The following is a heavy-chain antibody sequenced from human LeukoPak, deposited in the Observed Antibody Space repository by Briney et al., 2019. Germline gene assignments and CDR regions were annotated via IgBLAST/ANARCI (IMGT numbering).Heavy chain of an antibody. D-gene: IGHD5-12*01. J-gene: IGHJ4*02. CDR2: ISAYNGNT. CDR3: ARDLSGRLRFPTNFDY. V-gene: IGHV1-18*01. Sequence: ASVKVSCKASGYTFTSYGISWVRQAPGQGLEWMGWISAYNGNTNYAQKLQGRVTITTDTSTSTAYTELRSLRSDDTAVYYCARDLSGRLRFPTNFDYWGQGTLVTVSS. CDR1: GYTFTSYG.